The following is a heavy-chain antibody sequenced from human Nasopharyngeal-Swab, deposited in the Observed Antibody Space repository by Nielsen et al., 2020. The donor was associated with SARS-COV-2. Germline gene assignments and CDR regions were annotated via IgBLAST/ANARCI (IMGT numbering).Heavy chain of an antibody. J-gene: IGHJ4*02. Sequence: SLKISCAAPGFTFDDYAMHWVRQAPGKGLEWVSGITWNSGSIGYADSVPGRFTISRDNAKNSLYLQMNSLRGEDTALYYCAKDIGYGSGSYVDYWGQGTLVTVSS. CDR2: ITWNSGSI. CDR3: AKDIGYGSGSYVDY. CDR1: GFTFDDYA. V-gene: IGHV3-9*01. D-gene: IGHD3-10*01.